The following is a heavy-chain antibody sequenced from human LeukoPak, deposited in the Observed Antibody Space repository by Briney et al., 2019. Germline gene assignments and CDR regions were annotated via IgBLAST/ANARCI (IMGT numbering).Heavy chain of an antibody. D-gene: IGHD2-2*01. Sequence: GASVKVSCKASRGTFSSYAISWVRQAPGQGLEWMGGIIPIFGTANYAQKFQGRVTITADESTSTAYMELSSLRSEDTAVYYCARVRGIVVVPAANPPRGFDPWGQGTLVTVSS. CDR1: RGTFSSYA. J-gene: IGHJ5*02. CDR2: IIPIFGTA. V-gene: IGHV1-69*13. CDR3: ARVRGIVVVPAANPPRGFDP.